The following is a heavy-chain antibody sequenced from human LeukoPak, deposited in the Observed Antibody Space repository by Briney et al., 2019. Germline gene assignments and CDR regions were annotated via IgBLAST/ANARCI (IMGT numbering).Heavy chain of an antibody. CDR2: IRSDGST. V-gene: IGHV3-53*01. D-gene: IGHD3-22*01. CDR3: AREGSFDTSGYNDALDI. CDR1: GFIVSGKY. Sequence: GGSLRLSCAASGFIVSGKYMSWVRQAPGKGLEWVSVIRSDGSTSYADSVKGRFTISRDNSKNTLYLQMNSLRAEDTAIYYCAREGSFDTSGYNDALDIWGQGTMVTVSA. J-gene: IGHJ3*02.